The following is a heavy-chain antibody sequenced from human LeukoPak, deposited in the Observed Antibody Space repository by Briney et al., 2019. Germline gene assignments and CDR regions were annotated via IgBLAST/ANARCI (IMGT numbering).Heavy chain of an antibody. J-gene: IGHJ4*02. D-gene: IGHD3-3*01. V-gene: IGHV4-4*07. CDR1: GASISDYY. CDR3: ARSPSTIGWNWGYYFDY. Sequence: KTSETLSLTCTVSGASISDYYWSWIRQSAGKGLEWIGRISTTGSTYYNPSFQSRVTMSADPSKTLFFLRLRSVTAADTAVYYCARSPSTIGWNWGYYFDYWGQGSLVTVSS. CDR2: ISTTGST.